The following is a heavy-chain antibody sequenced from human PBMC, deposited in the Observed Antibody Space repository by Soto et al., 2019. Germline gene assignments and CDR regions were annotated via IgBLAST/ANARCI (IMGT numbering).Heavy chain of an antibody. J-gene: IGHJ6*02. D-gene: IGHD3-3*01. CDR2: IDPSDSYT. Sequence: GESLKISCXGSGYSFTSYWISWVRQMPGKGLEWMGRIDPSDSYTNYSPSFQGHVTISADKSISTAYLQWSSLKASDTAMYYCARVGSSITIFGVVIQPYYYYYGMDVWGQGTTVTVSS. CDR3: ARVGSSITIFGVVIQPYYYYYGMDV. CDR1: GYSFTSYW. V-gene: IGHV5-10-1*01.